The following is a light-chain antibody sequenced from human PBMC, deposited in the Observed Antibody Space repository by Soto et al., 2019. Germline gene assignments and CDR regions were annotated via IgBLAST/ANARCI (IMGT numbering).Light chain of an antibody. J-gene: IGKJ4*01. CDR3: QQYGISQLT. CDR2: GAS. CDR1: QSVSSSY. V-gene: IGKV3-20*01. Sequence: EIVLTQSPGTLSLSPGERATLSCRASQSVSSSYLAWYQQKPGQAPRLLIYGASSRSTGIPDRFSGSGSGTDFTLTISRREPEDFAVYYCQQYGISQLTFGGGTKVAIK.